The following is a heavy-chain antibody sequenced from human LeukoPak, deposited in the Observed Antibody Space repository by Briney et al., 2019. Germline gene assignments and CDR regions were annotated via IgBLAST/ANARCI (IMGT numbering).Heavy chain of an antibody. V-gene: IGHV1-18*03. D-gene: IGHD4-17*01. Sequence: ASVKVSCKASGYTFTSYGISWVRQAPGQGLEWMGWISAYNGNTNYAQKLQGRVTMTTDTSTSTAYMELSSLRSEDMAVYYCARGDYGDSGFDPWGQGTLVTVSS. CDR2: ISAYNGNT. J-gene: IGHJ5*02. CDR3: ARGDYGDSGFDP. CDR1: GYTFTSYG.